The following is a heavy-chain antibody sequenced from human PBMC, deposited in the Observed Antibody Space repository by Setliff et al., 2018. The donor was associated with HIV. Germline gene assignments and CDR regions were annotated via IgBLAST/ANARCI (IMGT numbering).Heavy chain of an antibody. V-gene: IGHV4-31*03. J-gene: IGHJ4*02. D-gene: IGHD6-13*01. Sequence: PSETLSLTCTVSGASISSGGYYWSWIRQHPGKGLEWVGYIFHGGSTYYKPSLKRRVSISVDTSKNQFSLKLRSVTAADTAVYYCARSRAAGFDYWGQGTLVTVSS. CDR2: IFHGGST. CDR1: GASISSGGYY. CDR3: ARSRAAGFDY.